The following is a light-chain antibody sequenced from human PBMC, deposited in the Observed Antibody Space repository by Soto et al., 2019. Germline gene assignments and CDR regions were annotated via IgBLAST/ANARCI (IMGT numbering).Light chain of an antibody. J-gene: IGKJ3*01. CDR2: GAY. CDR1: QSVSNNY. V-gene: IGKV3-20*01. Sequence: EIVLTQSPGTLSLSPGERGTLSCRASQSVSNNYLAWYQQKPGQAPRLLIYGAYTRATGIPDRFSGSGSGTDSTITINRREPEDFGVYYSQQYGSSPLTFGPGTKVDIK. CDR3: QQYGSSPLT.